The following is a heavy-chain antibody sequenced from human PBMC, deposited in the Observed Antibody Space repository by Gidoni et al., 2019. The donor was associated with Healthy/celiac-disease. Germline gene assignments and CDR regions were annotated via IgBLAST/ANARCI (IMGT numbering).Heavy chain of an antibody. CDR2: IYYSGST. CDR3: ARTVAAAGVPWFDP. V-gene: IGHV4-59*02. D-gene: IGHD6-13*01. J-gene: IGHJ5*02. Sequence: QVQLQESGPGLVKHSETLSLTCNVSGGAVSSYYWSWIRQPPGKGLEWLGYIYYSGSTNYNPSLKSRVTISVDTSKNQFSLKLSSVTAADTAVYYCARTVAAAGVPWFDPWGQGTLVPVSS. CDR1: GGAVSSYY.